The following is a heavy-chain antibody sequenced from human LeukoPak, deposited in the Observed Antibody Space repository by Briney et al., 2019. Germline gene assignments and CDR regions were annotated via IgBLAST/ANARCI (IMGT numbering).Heavy chain of an antibody. CDR1: GGSFSGYY. CDR2: INHSGST. J-gene: IGHJ4*02. Sequence: SETLSLTCAVYGGSFSGYYWSWIRQPPGKGLEWIGEINHSGSTNYNPSLKGRVTISVDTSKNQFSLKLSSVTAADTAVYYCARGGRWLQLAFDYWGQGTLVTVSS. D-gene: IGHD5-24*01. V-gene: IGHV4-34*01. CDR3: ARGGRWLQLAFDY.